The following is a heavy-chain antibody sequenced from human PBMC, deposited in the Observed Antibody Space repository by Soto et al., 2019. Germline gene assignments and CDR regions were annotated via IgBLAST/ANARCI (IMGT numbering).Heavy chain of an antibody. CDR1: GFTFEDYA. V-gene: IGHV3-11*06. D-gene: IGHD3-22*01. J-gene: IGHJ4*02. CDR2: ISSSSSYT. CDR3: ARDVYYYDSSGYYPLDY. Sequence: VQLVESGGGLVQPGRSLRLSCAASGFTFEDYAMHWVRQAPGKGLEWVSYISSSSSYTNYADSVKGRFTISRDNAKNSLYLQMNSLRAEDTAVYYCARDVYYYDSSGYYPLDYWGQGTLVTVSS.